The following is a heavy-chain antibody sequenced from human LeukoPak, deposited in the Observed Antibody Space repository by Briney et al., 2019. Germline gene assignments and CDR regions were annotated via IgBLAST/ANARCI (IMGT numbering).Heavy chain of an antibody. CDR2: IYPGDSDT. CDR3: ARKDYGGNSGGNFDY. J-gene: IGHJ4*02. CDR1: GYSFTSYW. Sequence: GESLKISCKGSGYSFTSYWLGWVRQMPGKGLEWMGIIYPGDSDTRYSPSFQGQVTISADESISTAYLQWSSLKASDTAMYYCARKDYGGNSGGNFDYWGQGTLVTVSS. V-gene: IGHV5-51*01. D-gene: IGHD4-23*01.